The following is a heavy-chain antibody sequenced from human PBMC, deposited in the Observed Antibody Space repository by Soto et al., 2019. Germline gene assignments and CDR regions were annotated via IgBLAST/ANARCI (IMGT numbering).Heavy chain of an antibody. CDR2: MNPNSGNT. CDR3: ATLNYYDRSGYYFD. J-gene: IGHJ4*02. V-gene: IGHV1-8*01. CDR1: GYTFTSYD. Sequence: QVQLVQGGAEVKKPGASVKVSCKASGYTFTSYDINWVRQATGQGLEWMGWMNPNSGNTGYAQKFQGRVTMTRNTSISTAYMELSSLRSQDTAVYYCATLNYYDRSGYYFDWGQGTLVTVSS. D-gene: IGHD3-22*01.